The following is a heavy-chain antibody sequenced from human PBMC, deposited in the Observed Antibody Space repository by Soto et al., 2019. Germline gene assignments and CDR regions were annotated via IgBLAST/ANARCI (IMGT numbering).Heavy chain of an antibody. CDR2: ISDSSSYI. CDR3: ARYDSSGYYWPYYYYGMDA. CDR1: GFTFSTYS. V-gene: IGHV3-21*01. D-gene: IGHD3-22*01. Sequence: GGSLRLSCAASGFTFSTYSMNWVRQAPGKGLEWVSSISDSSSYIYYADSVKGRFTISRDNAKNSLYLQMNSLRAEDTAVYYCARYDSSGYYWPYYYYGMDAWGQGTTVTVS. J-gene: IGHJ6*02.